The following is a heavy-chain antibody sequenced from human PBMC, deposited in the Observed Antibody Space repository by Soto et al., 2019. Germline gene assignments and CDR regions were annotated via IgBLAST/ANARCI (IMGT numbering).Heavy chain of an antibody. CDR2: IYYSGST. V-gene: IGHV4-59*01. CDR1: GGSISSYY. CDR3: ARVGYDFWSGTPRSGMDV. D-gene: IGHD3-3*01. Sequence: QVHLQESGPGLVKPSETLSLTCTVSGGSISSYYWSWIRQPPGKGLEWIGYIYYSGSTNYNPSLKSRVTISVDTSKNQFSLKLSSVTAADTAVYYCARVGYDFWSGTPRSGMDVWGQGTTVTVSS. J-gene: IGHJ6*02.